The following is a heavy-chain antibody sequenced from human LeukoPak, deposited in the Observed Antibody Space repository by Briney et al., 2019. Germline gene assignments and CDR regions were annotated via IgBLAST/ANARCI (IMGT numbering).Heavy chain of an antibody. CDR1: GFTFSSYA. Sequence: GGSLRLSCAGTGFTFSSYAMSWVRQAPGKGLEWVSGISGSGGSTYYADSVKGRFTISRDNSKNTLHLQMNSLRAEDTAVYYCARDLRFGNAFDIWGQGTMVTVPS. J-gene: IGHJ3*02. CDR3: ARDLRFGNAFDI. D-gene: IGHD3-10*01. V-gene: IGHV3-23*01. CDR2: ISGSGGST.